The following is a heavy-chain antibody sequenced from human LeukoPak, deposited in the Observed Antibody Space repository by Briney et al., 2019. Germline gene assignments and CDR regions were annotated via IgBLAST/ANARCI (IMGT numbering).Heavy chain of an antibody. CDR2: IYYSGST. Sequence: ETLSLTCTVSGGPISSYYWSWIRQPPGKGLEWIGYIYYSGSTNYNPSLKSRVTISVDTSKNQFSLKLSSVTAADTAVYYCARVAFGISDYWGQGTLVTVSS. D-gene: IGHD3-16*01. V-gene: IGHV4-59*01. J-gene: IGHJ4*02. CDR1: GGPISSYY. CDR3: ARVAFGISDY.